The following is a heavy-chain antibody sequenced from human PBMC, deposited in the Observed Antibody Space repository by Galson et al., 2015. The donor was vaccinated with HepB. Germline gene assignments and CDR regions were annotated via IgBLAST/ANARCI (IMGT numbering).Heavy chain of an antibody. Sequence: SLRLSCAASGFTFDDYAMHWVRQAPGKGLEWVSGISWNSGSIGYADSVKGRFTISRDNAKNSLYLQMNSLRAEDTALYYCAKAPVGSAAIYMDVWGKGTTVTVSS. D-gene: IGHD2-2*01. CDR1: GFTFDDYA. CDR3: AKAPVGSAAIYMDV. CDR2: ISWNSGSI. V-gene: IGHV3-9*01. J-gene: IGHJ6*03.